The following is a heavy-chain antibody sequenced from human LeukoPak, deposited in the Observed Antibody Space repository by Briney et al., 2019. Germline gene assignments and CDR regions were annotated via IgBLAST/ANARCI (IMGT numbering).Heavy chain of an antibody. CDR3: AREDRVDNSPGTFDI. J-gene: IGHJ3*02. CDR2: INSDGSST. CDR1: GFTFSSYY. Sequence: PGGSLRLSCAASGFTFSSYYMHWVRQAPGKGPVWVSRINSDGSSTNYADSVKGRFTISRDNAKNTLYLQMSSLRAEDTAVFYCAREDRVDNSPGTFDIWGQGTMVIVSS. D-gene: IGHD1-1*01. V-gene: IGHV3-74*01.